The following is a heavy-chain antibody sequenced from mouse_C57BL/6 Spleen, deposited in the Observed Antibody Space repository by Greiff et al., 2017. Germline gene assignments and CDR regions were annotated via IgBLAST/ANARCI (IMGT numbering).Heavy chain of an antibody. J-gene: IGHJ1*03. Sequence: VQLQQPGAELVRPGTSVKVSCKASGYAFTNYLIAWVKQRPGPGLEWIGVINPGSGGTNYNEKFKGKATLTADKSSSTAYMQLSILTSEDAAVYFCAREGSSWYVDVWGTGTTVTVSS. D-gene: IGHD1-1*01. CDR2: INPGSGGT. V-gene: IGHV1-54*01. CDR3: AREGSSWYVDV. CDR1: GYAFTNYL.